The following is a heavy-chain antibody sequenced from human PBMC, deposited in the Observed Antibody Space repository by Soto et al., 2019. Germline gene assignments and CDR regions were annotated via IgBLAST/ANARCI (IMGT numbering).Heavy chain of an antibody. Sequence: SLRLSCAASGFTFSSYAMHWVRQAPGKGLEWVAVISYDGSNKYYADSVKGRFTISRDNSKNTLYLQMNSLRAEDTSVYYCARGPSSLTRFDYWGQGTLVTVSS. CDR2: ISYDGSNK. CDR1: GFTFSSYA. D-gene: IGHD2-2*01. V-gene: IGHV3-30-3*01. CDR3: ARGPSSLTRFDY. J-gene: IGHJ4*02.